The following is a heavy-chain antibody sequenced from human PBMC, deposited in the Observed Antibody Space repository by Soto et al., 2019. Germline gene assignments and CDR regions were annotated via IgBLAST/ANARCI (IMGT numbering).Heavy chain of an antibody. J-gene: IGHJ4*02. Sequence: QVQLVQSGAEVKKPGSSVKVSCKASGGTFSNYAISWVRQAPGQGLEWMGGIIPIFGTTNYAQRFQGRVTITANESTSTAYMELSSLRSEDTAVYYCARVSSGWYKDYFDYWGQGTLVTVSS. D-gene: IGHD6-13*01. CDR2: IIPIFGTT. V-gene: IGHV1-69*12. CDR1: GGTFSNYA. CDR3: ARVSSGWYKDYFDY.